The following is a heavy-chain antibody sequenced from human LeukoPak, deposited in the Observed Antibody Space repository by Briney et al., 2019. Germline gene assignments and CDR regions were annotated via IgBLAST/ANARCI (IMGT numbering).Heavy chain of an antibody. Sequence: GGSLSLSCAASGFTFSNYWMSWVRQAPGKGLEWVANIKEDGSEKYYVDSVKGRFTISRDNARNSLCLQMNSLRAEDTAVYYCASGRQLGYWGQGTLVTVSS. CDR2: IKEDGSEK. D-gene: IGHD6-13*01. CDR3: ASGRQLGY. V-gene: IGHV3-7*01. J-gene: IGHJ4*02. CDR1: GFTFSNYW.